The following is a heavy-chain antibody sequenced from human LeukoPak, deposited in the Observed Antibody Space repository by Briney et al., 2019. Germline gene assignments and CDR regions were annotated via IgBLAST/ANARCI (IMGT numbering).Heavy chain of an antibody. V-gene: IGHV1-69*01. CDR3: ARDQYPSEVVVVGRLVF. D-gene: IGHD2-15*01. J-gene: IGHJ4*02. Sequence: SVKVSCKASGSSFSDYSLTRVRQAPGQGLEWMGSIIPIFATANYAQKFQGRITITADEPTSTAHLELRSLRSEDTAMYYCARDQYPSEVVVVGRLVFWGQGTLVTVSS. CDR1: GSSFSDYS. CDR2: IIPIFATA.